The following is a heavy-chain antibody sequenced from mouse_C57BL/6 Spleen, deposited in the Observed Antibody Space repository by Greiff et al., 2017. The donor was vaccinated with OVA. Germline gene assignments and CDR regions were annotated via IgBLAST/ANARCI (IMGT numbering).Heavy chain of an antibody. CDR1: GYSFTSYY. D-gene: IGHD2-12*01. CDR2: IYPGSGNT. J-gene: IGHJ4*01. V-gene: IGHV1-66*01. CDR3: AREMLRGAMDY. Sequence: QVQLQQSGPELVKPGASVKISCKASGYSFTSYYIHWVKQRPGQGLEWIGWIYPGSGNTKYNEKFKGKATLTADTSSSTAYMQLSSLTSEDSAVYYCAREMLRGAMDYWGQGTSVTVSS.